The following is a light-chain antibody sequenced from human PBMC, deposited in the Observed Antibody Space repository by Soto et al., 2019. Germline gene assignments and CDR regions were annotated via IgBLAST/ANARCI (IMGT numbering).Light chain of an antibody. Sequence: EIVLMQSPGTLSLSPGERAMLSCRASQTMTRAYVAWYQQKPGQAPRLLIYAASYRATGISDKFSGSGSGTYFSLTSIRLEPEDSAVYYCHQYHSTPQTFGQGTKVEIK. V-gene: IGKV3-20*01. CDR2: AAS. J-gene: IGKJ2*01. CDR1: QTMTRAY. CDR3: HQYHSTPQT.